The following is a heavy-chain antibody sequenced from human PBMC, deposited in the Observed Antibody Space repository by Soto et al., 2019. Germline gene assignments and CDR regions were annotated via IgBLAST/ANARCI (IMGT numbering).Heavy chain of an antibody. Sequence: QVQLVQYGSEVKKPGASVRVTCKASGYTFRNYGIIWVREAPGQGLEWMGWVSCYNRNSNNAQKFEELVIRTADTATSTAYLELRRLRSDDSAIYYCARDRQWEPLLYWGQGTMVTVSS. CDR3: ARDRQWEPLLY. CDR2: VSCYNRNS. D-gene: IGHD1-26*01. V-gene: IGHV1-18*01. CDR1: GYTFRNYG. J-gene: IGHJ4*02.